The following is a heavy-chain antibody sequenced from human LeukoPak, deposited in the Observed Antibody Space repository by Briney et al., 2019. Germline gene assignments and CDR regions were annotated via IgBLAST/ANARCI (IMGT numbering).Heavy chain of an antibody. V-gene: IGHV4-34*01. J-gene: IGHJ5*02. CDR2: INHSGST. CDR1: GGSFSGYY. CDR3: ARAQYVLLWFGELSEWFDP. D-gene: IGHD3-10*01. Sequence: SETLPLTCAVYGGSFSGYYWSWIRQPPGKGLEWIGEINHSGSTNYNPSLKSRVTISVDTSKNQFSLKLSSVTAADTAVYYCARAQYVLLWFGELSEWFDPWGQGTLVTVSS.